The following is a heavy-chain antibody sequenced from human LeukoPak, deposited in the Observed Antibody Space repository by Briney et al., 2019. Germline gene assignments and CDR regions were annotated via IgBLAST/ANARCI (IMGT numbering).Heavy chain of an antibody. J-gene: IGHJ3*02. CDR2: IYYTGRT. CDR1: GGPISVDY. D-gene: IGHD3-10*01. Sequence: SETLSLTCIVSGGPISVDYWNWIRQAPGKGLEWIGYIYYTGRTKYNPSLASRLTISIDTSKSQFSLRLTSVTAADTAVYYCARNLWFGESSDAFHIWGQGTMVTVSS. CDR3: ARNLWFGESSDAFHI. V-gene: IGHV4-59*01.